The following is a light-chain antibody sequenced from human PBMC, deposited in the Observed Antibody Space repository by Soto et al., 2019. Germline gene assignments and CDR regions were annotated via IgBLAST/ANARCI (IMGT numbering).Light chain of an antibody. CDR3: QQRSNWPPKYT. V-gene: IGKV3-11*01. CDR2: DAS. CDR1: QSVSSY. Sequence: EIVLTQSPATLSLSPGERATLSCRASQSVSSYLAWYQQKPGQAPRLLIYDASNRATGIPARFSGSGSGTDFTLPISSLEPEDFAVYCCQQRSNWPPKYTFGQGTNLEIK. J-gene: IGKJ2*01.